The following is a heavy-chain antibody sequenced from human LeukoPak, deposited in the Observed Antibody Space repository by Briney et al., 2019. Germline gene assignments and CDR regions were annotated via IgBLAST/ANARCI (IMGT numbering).Heavy chain of an antibody. CDR3: ARDREFGELLFDY. D-gene: IGHD3-10*01. Sequence: GGSLRLSCAGSGFTFSSYWMTWVRQAPGKGLEWVSAISGSGGSTYYADSVKGRFTISRDNSKNTLYLQMNSLRAEDTAVYYCARDREFGELLFDYWGQGTLVTVSS. V-gene: IGHV3-23*01. CDR1: GFTFSSYW. J-gene: IGHJ4*02. CDR2: ISGSGGST.